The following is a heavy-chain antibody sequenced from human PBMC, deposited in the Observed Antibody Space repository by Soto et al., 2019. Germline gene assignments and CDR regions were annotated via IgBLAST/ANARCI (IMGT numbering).Heavy chain of an antibody. V-gene: IGHV4-59*01. CDR2: IYYSGST. D-gene: IGHD6-13*01. CDR1: GGSISSYY. Sequence: QVQLQESGPGLVKPSETLSLTCTVSGGSISSYYWSWIRQPPGKGLEWIGYIYYSGSTNYNPSLKSRVTISVDTSKNQFSLKLSSVTAADTAVYYCARAGAPTGSSWQYYYYGMDVWGQGTTVTVSS. CDR3: ARAGAPTGSSWQYYYYGMDV. J-gene: IGHJ6*02.